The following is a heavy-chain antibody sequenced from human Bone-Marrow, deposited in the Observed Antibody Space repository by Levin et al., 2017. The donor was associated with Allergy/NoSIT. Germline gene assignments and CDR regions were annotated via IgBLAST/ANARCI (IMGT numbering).Heavy chain of an antibody. D-gene: IGHD3-22*01. CDR2: IWYDGSNK. CDR3: ARGSYDSSGYYLFDY. CDR1: GFTFSSYG. J-gene: IGHJ4*02. V-gene: IGHV3-33*01. Sequence: GESLKISCAASGFTFSSYGMHWVRQAPGKGLEWVAVIWYDGSNKYYADSVKGRFTISRDNSKNTLYLQMNSLRAEDTAVYYCARGSYDSSGYYLFDYWGQGTLVTVSS.